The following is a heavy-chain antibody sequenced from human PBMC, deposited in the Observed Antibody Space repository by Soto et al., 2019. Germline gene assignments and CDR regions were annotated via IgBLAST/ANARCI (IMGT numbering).Heavy chain of an antibody. CDR2: ISYDGSNK. V-gene: IGHV3-30*18. Sequence: QVQLVESGGGVVQPGRSLRLSCAASGFTFSSYGMHWVRQAPGKGLEWVAVISYDGSNKYYADSVKGRFTISRDNSKNTLHLQMNSLRAEDTAVYYCAKDFVRGDYGWYFDLWGRGTLVTVSS. CDR1: GFTFSSYG. J-gene: IGHJ2*01. CDR3: AKDFVRGDYGWYFDL. D-gene: IGHD4-17*01.